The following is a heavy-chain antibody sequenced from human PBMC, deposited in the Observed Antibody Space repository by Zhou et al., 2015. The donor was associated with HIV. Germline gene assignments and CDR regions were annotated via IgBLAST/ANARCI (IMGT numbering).Heavy chain of an antibody. CDR2: IIPIFGSG. Sequence: QVQLVQSGAEVKKPGSSVKVSCKTSGGSFSSYPIHWVRQAPGQGLEWMGRIIPIFGSGDYAQKFQGRVTITADESTSTVYMELSGLTSEDTAIYYCARSGGAYGMDVWGQGDHGHRLL. CDR1: GGSFSSYP. CDR3: ARSGGAYGMDV. J-gene: IGHJ6*02. D-gene: IGHD2-21*01. V-gene: IGHV1-69*12.